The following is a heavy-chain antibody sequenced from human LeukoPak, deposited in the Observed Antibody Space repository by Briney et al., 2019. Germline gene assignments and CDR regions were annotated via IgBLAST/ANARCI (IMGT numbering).Heavy chain of an antibody. CDR2: INHSGST. CDR1: GGSFSGYY. Sequence: PSETLSLTCAVYGGSFSGYYWSWIRQPPGKGLEWIGEINHSGSTNYNPSLKSRVTISVDTSKNQFSLKLSSVTAADTAVYYCARPPRIYRYSSSSGGWFDPWGQGTLVTVSS. D-gene: IGHD6-6*01. V-gene: IGHV4-34*01. J-gene: IGHJ5*02. CDR3: ARPPRIYRYSSSSGGWFDP.